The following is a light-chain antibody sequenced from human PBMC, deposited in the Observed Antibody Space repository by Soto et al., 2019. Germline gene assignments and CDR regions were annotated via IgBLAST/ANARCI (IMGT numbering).Light chain of an antibody. V-gene: IGKV3-15*01. CDR3: QQYHNWPT. CDR1: QSVSGN. Sequence: IVMTQSPATLSMPPGERVTLSCRASQSVSGNLAWYQQKLGQAPRLLIYDTSTRATGIPARFSGSGSGTEFTLTISRLQSEDSAVYYCQQYHNWPTFGQGTRLEIK. CDR2: DTS. J-gene: IGKJ5*01.